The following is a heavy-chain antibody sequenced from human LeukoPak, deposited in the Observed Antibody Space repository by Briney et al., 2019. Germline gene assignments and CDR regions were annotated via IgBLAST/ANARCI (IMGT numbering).Heavy chain of an antibody. V-gene: IGHV3-30*02. CDR3: AKDLLTSGWGSFDY. CDR2: IGSDGTNK. CDR1: GFDFSTFA. J-gene: IGHJ4*02. D-gene: IGHD6-19*01. Sequence: GGSLRLSCAASGFDFSTFAMHWVRQAPGKGLDWVAFIGSDGTNKYYADSVKGRLTISRDNSENTLYVQMSSLRDEDTAVYYCAKDLLTSGWGSFDYWGQGALVTVSS.